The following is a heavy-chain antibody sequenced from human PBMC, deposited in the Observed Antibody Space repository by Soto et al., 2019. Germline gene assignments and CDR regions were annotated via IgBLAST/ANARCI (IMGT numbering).Heavy chain of an antibody. J-gene: IGHJ4*02. V-gene: IGHV3-21*01. CDR3: ASLLTYYYDSSGPY. CDR2: ISSSSSYI. Sequence: GGSLRLSSTASGFNFSSYSMNWVRQDTGKGLEWVSSISSSSSYIYYADSVKGRFTISRDNAKNSLYLQMNSLRAEDTAVYYCASLLTYYYDSSGPYWGQGTLVTVSS. CDR1: GFNFSSYS. D-gene: IGHD3-22*01.